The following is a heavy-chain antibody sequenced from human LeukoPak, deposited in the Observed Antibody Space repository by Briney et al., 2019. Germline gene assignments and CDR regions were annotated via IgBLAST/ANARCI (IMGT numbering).Heavy chain of an antibody. J-gene: IGHJ3*02. CDR1: GGSIGSTNYY. D-gene: IGHD6-19*01. CDR2: IYHSGST. Sequence: SETLSLTCTVSGGSIGSTNYYWGWIRQPPGKGLEWIGEIYHSGSTNYNPSLKSRVTISVDKSKNQFSLKLSSVTAADTAVYYCASSIAVADDAFDIWGQGTMVTVSS. CDR3: ASSIAVADDAFDI. V-gene: IGHV4-39*07.